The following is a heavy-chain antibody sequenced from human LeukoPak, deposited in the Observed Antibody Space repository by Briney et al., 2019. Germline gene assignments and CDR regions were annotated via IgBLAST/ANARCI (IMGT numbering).Heavy chain of an antibody. V-gene: IGHV4-31*03. J-gene: IGHJ4*02. D-gene: IGHD2-2*01. CDR3: ASSRSSTSFDY. CDR2: IYYSGST. CDR1: GGSISSGGNY. Sequence: SETLSLTCTVSGGSISSGGNYWSWIRQHPGKGLEWIGYIYYSGSTYFNPSLKSRVTISVDTSKNQFSLKLSSVTAADTAVYYCASSRSSTSFDYWGQGTLVTVSS.